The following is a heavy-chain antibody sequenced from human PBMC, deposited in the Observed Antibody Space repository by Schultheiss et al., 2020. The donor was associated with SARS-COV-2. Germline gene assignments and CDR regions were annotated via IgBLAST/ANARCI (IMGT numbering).Heavy chain of an antibody. V-gene: IGHV3-33*08. J-gene: IGHJ4*02. Sequence: GGSLRLSCAASGFTFSSYSMNWVRQAPGKGLEWVAVIWYDGSNKYYADSVKGRFTISRDNSKNTLYLQMNSLKTEDTAVYYCTTVGYFDYWGQGTLVTVSS. CDR3: TTVGYFDY. CDR1: GFTFSSYS. CDR2: IWYDGSNK.